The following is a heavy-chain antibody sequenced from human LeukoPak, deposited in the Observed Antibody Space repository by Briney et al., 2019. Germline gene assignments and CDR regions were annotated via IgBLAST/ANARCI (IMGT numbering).Heavy chain of an antibody. CDR1: GYPFRDFY. J-gene: IGHJ4*02. Sequence: GASVKVSCKTSGYPFRDFYIHWVRQAPGQGLEWMGWINPNGADTHFPRKFRGRVTMTRDTSLSTIYMELSSLKSDDTAVYYCARDPELYSSGWYDGGSGGIDYWGQGTLVTVSS. CDR3: ARDPELYSSGWYDGGSGGIDY. D-gene: IGHD6-19*01. V-gene: IGHV1-2*02. CDR2: INPNGADT.